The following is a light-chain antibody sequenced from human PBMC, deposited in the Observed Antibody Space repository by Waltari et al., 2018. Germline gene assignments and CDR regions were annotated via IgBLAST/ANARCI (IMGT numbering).Light chain of an antibody. V-gene: IGKV1-39*01. CDR2: AAS. Sequence: DIQMTQSPSSLSASVGDRVTITCRASQSISSYLNWYQQKPGKAPKLLIYAASSLQSGVPSRFSGRGSGTDFTLTISSLQPEDFATYYCQQSYSTPPYTFGQGTKL. CDR3: QQSYSTPPYT. CDR1: QSISSY. J-gene: IGKJ2*01.